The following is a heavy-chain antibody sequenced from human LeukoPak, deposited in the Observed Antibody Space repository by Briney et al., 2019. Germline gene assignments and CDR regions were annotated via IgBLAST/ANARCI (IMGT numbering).Heavy chain of an antibody. Sequence: SETLSLTRTVSGGSISYYYWSWIRQSPGKGLEWIGYIYYSGTTNYNPSLKSRVTISVDTSKNQFSLQLRSVTAADSAVYYCAREDPQTRVPEGMDVWGRGTTVTVSS. D-gene: IGHD4/OR15-4a*01. J-gene: IGHJ6*02. CDR3: AREDPQTRVPEGMDV. V-gene: IGHV4-59*01. CDR1: GGSISYYY. CDR2: IYYSGTT.